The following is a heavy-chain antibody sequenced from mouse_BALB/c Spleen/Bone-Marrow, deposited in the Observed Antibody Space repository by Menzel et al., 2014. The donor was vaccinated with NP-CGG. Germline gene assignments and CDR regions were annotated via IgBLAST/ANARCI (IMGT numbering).Heavy chain of an antibody. J-gene: IGHJ3*01. Sequence: VQLQQSGPGLVAPSQSLSITCTVSGFSLTDYGVSWIRQPPGKGLEWLGVIWGVGTTYYNSAPKSRLSISKDNSKSQVFLKMNSLQTDDTAIYYCAKIYYDFDGFAHWGQGTLVTVSA. CDR1: GFSLTDYG. CDR3: AKIYYDFDGFAH. D-gene: IGHD2-4*01. V-gene: IGHV2-6-5*01. CDR2: IWGVGTT.